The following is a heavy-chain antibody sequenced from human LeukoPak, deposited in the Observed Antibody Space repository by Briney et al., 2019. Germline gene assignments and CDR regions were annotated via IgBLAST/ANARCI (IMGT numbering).Heavy chain of an antibody. CDR2: INHSGST. CDR3: AIYDSSGYYGI. D-gene: IGHD3-22*01. CDR1: GGSFSGYY. Sequence: SETLSLTCAIYGGSFSGYYWSWIRQPPGKGLEWIGEINHSGSTNYNPSLKSRVTISVDTSKNQFSLKLSSVTAADTAVYYCAIYDSSGYYGIWGQGTLVTVSS. V-gene: IGHV4-34*01. J-gene: IGHJ4*02.